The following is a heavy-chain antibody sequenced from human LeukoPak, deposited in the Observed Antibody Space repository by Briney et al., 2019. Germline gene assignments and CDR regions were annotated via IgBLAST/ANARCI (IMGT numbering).Heavy chain of an antibody. CDR2: LIGSSGST. Sequence: GGSLRLSCAASGFTSTNYAMNWVRQAPGKGLEWVSVLIGSSGSTDYADSVKGRFTISRDKSKNTLFLQMNSLRAEDTATYFCAKGAYDYIEMGYFDSWGQGTLVTVSS. V-gene: IGHV3-23*01. D-gene: IGHD5-12*01. CDR1: GFTSTNYA. CDR3: AKGAYDYIEMGYFDS. J-gene: IGHJ4*02.